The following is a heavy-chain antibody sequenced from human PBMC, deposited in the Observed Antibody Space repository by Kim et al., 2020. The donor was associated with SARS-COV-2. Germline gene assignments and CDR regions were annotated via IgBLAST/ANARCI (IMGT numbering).Heavy chain of an antibody. CDR2: IYSGGST. CDR1: GFTVSSNY. Sequence: GGSLRLSCAASGFTVSSNYMSWVRQAPGKGLEWVSVIYSGGSTYYADSVKGRFTISRDNSKNTLYLQMNSLRAEDTAVYYCASGYCSSTSCYGTPSFGMDVWGQGTTVTVSS. CDR3: ASGYCSSTSCYGTPSFGMDV. V-gene: IGHV3-53*01. D-gene: IGHD2-2*03. J-gene: IGHJ6*02.